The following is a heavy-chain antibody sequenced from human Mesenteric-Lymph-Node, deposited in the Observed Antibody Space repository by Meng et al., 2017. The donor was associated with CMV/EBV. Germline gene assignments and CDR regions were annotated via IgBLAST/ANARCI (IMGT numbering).Heavy chain of an antibody. Sequence: SETLSLTCAVYGGSFSGYYWSWIRQPPGKGLEWIGEIDHSGSTNYNPSLKSRVTISVDTSKNQFSLKLSSVTAADTAVYYCARVYNWFDPWGQGTLVTVSS. CDR3: ARVYNWFDP. CDR1: GGSFSGYY. V-gene: IGHV4-34*01. J-gene: IGHJ5*02. CDR2: IDHSGST.